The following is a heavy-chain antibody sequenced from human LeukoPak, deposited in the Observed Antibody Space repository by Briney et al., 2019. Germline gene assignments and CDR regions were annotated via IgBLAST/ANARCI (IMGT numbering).Heavy chain of an antibody. Sequence: SGTLSLTCTVSGGSISSSSYYWGWIRQPPGKGLEWIGSIYYSGSTNYNPSLKSRVTISVDTSKNQFSLKLSSVTAADTAVYYCARDLRGYCSSTSCYDYYYYYMDVWGKGTTVTVSS. D-gene: IGHD2-2*01. CDR1: GGSISSSSYY. V-gene: IGHV4-39*07. J-gene: IGHJ6*03. CDR2: IYYSGST. CDR3: ARDLRGYCSSTSCYDYYYYYMDV.